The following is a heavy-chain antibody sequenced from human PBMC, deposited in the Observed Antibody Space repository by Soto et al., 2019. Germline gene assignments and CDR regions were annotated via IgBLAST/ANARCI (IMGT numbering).Heavy chain of an antibody. CDR1: GFAFSSHP. J-gene: IGHJ3*02. D-gene: IGHD6-6*01. CDR2: ISASGGLT. CDR3: ARRAFGSSRSFDI. V-gene: IGHV3-23*01. Sequence: VQLLESGGDLVHPGGSLRLSCAASGFAFSSHPMSWVRQAPERGLEWVSGISASGGLTYNADSVKGRFTISRENSKNSLYLQMNRLRAEDTALYCCARRAFGSSRSFDIWGKVPMVTVSS.